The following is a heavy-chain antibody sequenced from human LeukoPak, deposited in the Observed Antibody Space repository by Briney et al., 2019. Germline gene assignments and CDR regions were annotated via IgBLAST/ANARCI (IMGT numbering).Heavy chain of an antibody. Sequence: GGSLRLSCAASGFTVSSNCMTWVRQAPGKGLEWVSVIYSGGSTDYADSVKGRFTISRDKSKNTVYVQMSSLRTEDTAVYYCASGSKDDYYYGMDVWGQGTTVTVSS. CDR3: ASGSKDDYYYGMDV. D-gene: IGHD5-24*01. J-gene: IGHJ6*02. V-gene: IGHV3-53*01. CDR1: GFTVSSNC. CDR2: IYSGGST.